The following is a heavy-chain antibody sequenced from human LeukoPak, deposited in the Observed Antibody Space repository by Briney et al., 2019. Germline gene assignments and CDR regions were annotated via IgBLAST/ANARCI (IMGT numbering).Heavy chain of an antibody. D-gene: IGHD2-21*02. Sequence: PGGSLRLSCTASGFTFSSYGMHWVRQAPGKGLEWVAVIWYDGSSKYYADSVKGRFTISRDDSKNTLYLQMNSLRAEDTAVYYCAREPDCGDSYWCYFDYWGQGTLVTVSS. CDR1: GFTFSSYG. CDR2: IWYDGSSK. CDR3: AREPDCGDSYWCYFDY. V-gene: IGHV3-33*01. J-gene: IGHJ4*02.